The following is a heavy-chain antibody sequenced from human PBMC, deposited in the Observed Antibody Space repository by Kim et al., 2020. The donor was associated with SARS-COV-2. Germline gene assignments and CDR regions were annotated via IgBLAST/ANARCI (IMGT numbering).Heavy chain of an antibody. V-gene: IGHV5-51*01. D-gene: IGHD1-7*01. Sequence: GESLKISCKGSGYSFTSYWIGWVRQMPGKGLEWMGIIYPGDSDTRYSPSFQGQVTISADKSISTANLQWSSLKASDTAMYYCARFTGTPSGLYNWFDPWGQGTLVTVSS. CDR3: ARFTGTPSGLYNWFDP. J-gene: IGHJ5*02. CDR2: IYPGDSDT. CDR1: GYSFTSYW.